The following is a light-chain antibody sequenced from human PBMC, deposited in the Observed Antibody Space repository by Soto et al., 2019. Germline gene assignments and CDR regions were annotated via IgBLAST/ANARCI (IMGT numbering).Light chain of an antibody. CDR3: QVWDSSSDRWV. CDR1: SSDVGGYDY. J-gene: IGLJ3*02. V-gene: IGLV2-11*01. CDR2: DVT. Sequence: QSALTQPRSVSGSPGQSVTISCTGTSSDVGGYDYVSWFQHHPGKVPKLMIYDVTKRPSGVPDRFSASKSGNTASLTISGLQAEDEADYYCQVWDSSSDRWVFGGGTKLTVL.